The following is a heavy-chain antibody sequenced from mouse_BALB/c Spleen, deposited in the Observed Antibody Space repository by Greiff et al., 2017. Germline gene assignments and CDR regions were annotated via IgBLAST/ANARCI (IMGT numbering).Heavy chain of an antibody. D-gene: IGHD1-1*01. V-gene: IGHV5-6-3*01. CDR3: ARDYYGSSYDYAMDY. Sequence: DVQLVESGGGLVQPGGSLKLSCAASGFTFSSYGMSWVRQTPDKRLELVATINSNGGSTYYPDSVKGRFTISRDNAKNTLYLQMSSLKSEDTAMYYCARDYYGSSYDYAMDYWGQGTSVTVSS. CDR2: INSNGGST. CDR1: GFTFSSYG. J-gene: IGHJ4*01.